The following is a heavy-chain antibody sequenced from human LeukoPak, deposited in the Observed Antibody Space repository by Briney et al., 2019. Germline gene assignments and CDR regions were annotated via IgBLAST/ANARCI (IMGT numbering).Heavy chain of an antibody. CDR2: ITDSGVST. CDR1: GFTFKSYG. V-gene: IGHV3-23*01. CDR3: AELGITMIGGV. D-gene: IGHD3-10*02. Sequence: GGSLRLSCAASGFTFKSYGMNWVRQAPGKGLEWVSGITDSGVSTYYADSVKGRFTITRDNAKNSLYLQMNSLRAEDTAVYYCAELGITMIGGVWGKGTTVTISS. J-gene: IGHJ6*04.